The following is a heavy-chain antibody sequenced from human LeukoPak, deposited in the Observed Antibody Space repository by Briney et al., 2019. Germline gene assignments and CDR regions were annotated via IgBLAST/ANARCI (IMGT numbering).Heavy chain of an antibody. CDR1: GGSFSGYY. V-gene: IGHV4-34*01. Sequence: PSETLSLTCAVYGGSFSGYYWSWIRQPPGKGLEWIGEINHSGSTNYNPSLKSRVTISVDTSKNQFSLKPSSVTAADTAVYYCARVPRGYWGQGTLVTVSS. D-gene: IGHD3-10*01. J-gene: IGHJ4*02. CDR3: ARVPRGY. CDR2: INHSGST.